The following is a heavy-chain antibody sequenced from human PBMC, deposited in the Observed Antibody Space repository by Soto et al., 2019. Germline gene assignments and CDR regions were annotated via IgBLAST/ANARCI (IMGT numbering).Heavy chain of an antibody. Sequence: GGSLRLSCAASGFTFSSYAMSWVRQAPGKGLEWVSAISGSGGSTYYADSVKGRFTISRDNSKNTLYLQMNSLRAEDTAVYYCAKDEKYYDFWDDYYYYYGMDVWGQGTTVTVSS. CDR1: GFTFSSYA. V-gene: IGHV3-23*01. CDR2: ISGSGGST. D-gene: IGHD3-3*01. CDR3: AKDEKYYDFWDDYYYYYGMDV. J-gene: IGHJ6*02.